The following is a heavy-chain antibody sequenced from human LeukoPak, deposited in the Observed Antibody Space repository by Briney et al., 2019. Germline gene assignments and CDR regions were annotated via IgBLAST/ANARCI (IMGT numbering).Heavy chain of an antibody. Sequence: GGSLKLCCAASGFNFSGSAIHWVRQASGKGLEWVGRTRNKAHNYATAYAESVQGRFSISRDESKTTAYLQMNSLKTEDTAVYYCTTLNYVWGTYPPDYWGQGTLVTVSS. J-gene: IGHJ4*02. CDR3: TTLNYVWGTYPPDY. D-gene: IGHD3-16*02. CDR2: TRNKAHNYAT. V-gene: IGHV3-73*01. CDR1: GFNFSGSA.